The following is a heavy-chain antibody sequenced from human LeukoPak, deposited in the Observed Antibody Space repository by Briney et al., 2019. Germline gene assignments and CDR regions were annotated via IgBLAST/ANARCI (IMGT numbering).Heavy chain of an antibody. J-gene: IGHJ4*02. CDR1: GGSVSSGSFY. D-gene: IGHD2-15*01. CDR3: AREGCSGGTCYSDY. V-gene: IGHV4-61*01. CDR2: IYYSGST. Sequence: SETLSLTCTVFGGSVSSGSFYWSWIRQPPGKGLEWIGYIYYSGSTNYSPSLKSRVTISVDTSKNQFSLKLSSVTAADTAVYYCAREGCSGGTCYSDYWGQGTLVTVSS.